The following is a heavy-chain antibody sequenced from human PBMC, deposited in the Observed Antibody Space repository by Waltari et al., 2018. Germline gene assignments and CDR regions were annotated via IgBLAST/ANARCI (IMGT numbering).Heavy chain of an antibody. Sequence: EVQLEQSGAEVKKHGESRKIPCKGSGYSSTSYWIGWVRQRPGKGLEWVGFLLPGYSDTRYSPSFQGQVTISADKSISTAYLQWSSLNASVTAMYYCARRMVRGVISYFDYWGQGTLVTVSS. V-gene: IGHV5-51*01. CDR3: ARRMVRGVISYFDY. CDR2: LLPGYSDT. D-gene: IGHD3-10*01. J-gene: IGHJ4*02. CDR1: GYSSTSYW.